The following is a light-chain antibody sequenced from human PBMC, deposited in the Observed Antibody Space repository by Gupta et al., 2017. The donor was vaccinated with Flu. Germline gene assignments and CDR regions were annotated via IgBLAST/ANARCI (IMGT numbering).Light chain of an antibody. V-gene: IGKV1-5*03. Sequence: DIQMTQSPSTLSASVGDTVTITCRASQNINGWLAWYQQKAGKAPRLLIFKSSVLESGVPSRFSGSGSGKEFTLTIISLQPDDFATYYCQQYDTDYTFGQGTKLDIK. CDR2: KSS. CDR1: QNINGW. CDR3: QQYDTDYT. J-gene: IGKJ2*01.